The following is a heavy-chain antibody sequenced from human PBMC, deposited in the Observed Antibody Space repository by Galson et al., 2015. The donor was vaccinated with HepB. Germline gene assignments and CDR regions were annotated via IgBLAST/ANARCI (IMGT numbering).Heavy chain of an antibody. CDR1: GYTFTSNY. V-gene: IGHV1-46*03. CDR3: TRALTGTAPFDH. J-gene: IGHJ4*02. D-gene: IGHD2-21*02. Sequence: SVKVSCKASGYTFTSNYIHWVRQAPGQGLEWMGVISPSGGSTTHVQKFQDRVTMTRDTSTSTVYMELSSLRSEDTAVYYCTRALTGTAPFDHWGQGTLVTVSS. CDR2: ISPSGGST.